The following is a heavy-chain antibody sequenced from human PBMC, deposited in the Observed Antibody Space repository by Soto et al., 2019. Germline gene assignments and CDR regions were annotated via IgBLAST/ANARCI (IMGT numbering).Heavy chain of an antibody. D-gene: IGHD6-13*01. CDR2: IYQSGST. J-gene: IGHJ4*02. CDR1: GGAISSSKW. Sequence: SETLSLTCAVYGGAISSSKWWSWVRQPPGKGLEWIGEIYQSGSTNYNPSLESRVRMSVDKSRNQFSLKLTSVSAADTAVYYCARASATIAAAAIFDYWGQGTLVT. CDR3: ARASATIAAAAIFDY. V-gene: IGHV4-4*02.